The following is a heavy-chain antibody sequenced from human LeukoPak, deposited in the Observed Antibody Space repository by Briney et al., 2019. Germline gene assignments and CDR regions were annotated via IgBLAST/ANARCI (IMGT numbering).Heavy chain of an antibody. D-gene: IGHD6-13*01. V-gene: IGHV3-30-3*01. CDR1: GFTFSSYA. CDR3: AQQQLPGYYFDY. CDR2: ISYDGSNK. Sequence: GGSLRLSCAASGFTFSSYAMHWVRQAPGKGLEWVAVISYDGSNKYYADSVKGRFTISRDNSKNTLYLQMNSLRAEDTAVYYCAQQQLPGYYFDYWGQGTLVTVSS. J-gene: IGHJ4*02.